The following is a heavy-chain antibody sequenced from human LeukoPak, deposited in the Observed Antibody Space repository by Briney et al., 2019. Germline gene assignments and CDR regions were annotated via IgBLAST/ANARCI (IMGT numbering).Heavy chain of an antibody. V-gene: IGHV4-4*07. CDR2: IYTSGST. CDR3: ARDEYNWNVDAFDI. J-gene: IGHJ3*02. D-gene: IGHD1-20*01. Sequence: PSETLSLTCTVSGGSISSYYWSWIRQPAGKGLEWIGRIYTSGSTNYNPSLKSRVTMSVDTSKNQFSLKLSSVTAADTAVYYCARDEYNWNVDAFDIWGQGTVVTVSS. CDR1: GGSISSYY.